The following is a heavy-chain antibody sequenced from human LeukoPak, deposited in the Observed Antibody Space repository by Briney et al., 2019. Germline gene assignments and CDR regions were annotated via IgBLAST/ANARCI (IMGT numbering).Heavy chain of an antibody. CDR1: GFPFSNYG. CDR2: IRSDGS. J-gene: IGHJ4*02. Sequence: GSLRLSCAASGFPFSNYGMHWVRQAPGKGLEWVASIRSDGSYADSVKGRFTISRDNSKNTLYLQMNSLRPEDTAVYYCAKADEDWGQGTLVTVSS. V-gene: IGHV3-30*02. CDR3: AKADED.